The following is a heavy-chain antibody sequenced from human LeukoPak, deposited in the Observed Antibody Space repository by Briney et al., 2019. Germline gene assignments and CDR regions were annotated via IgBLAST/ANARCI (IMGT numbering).Heavy chain of an antibody. CDR1: GGSMSSSSHY. J-gene: IGHJ3*02. D-gene: IGHD2-21*02. CDR2: IYYSGST. Sequence: RTSETLSLTCTVSGGSMSSSSHYWGWIRQSPGKGLEWIGSIYYSGSTYYNPSLESRVLISVDTSKNQFSLELRSVTAADTAIYYCARNMTALSRLDVFDIWGPGTMVTVSS. V-gene: IGHV4-39*01. CDR3: ARNMTALSRLDVFDI.